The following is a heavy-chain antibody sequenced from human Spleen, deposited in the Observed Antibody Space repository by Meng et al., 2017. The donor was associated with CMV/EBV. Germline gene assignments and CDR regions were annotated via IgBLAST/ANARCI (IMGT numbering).Heavy chain of an antibody. CDR3: ARGYYCRSTSCYSPYYFDY. V-gene: IGHV3-53*05. CDR1: GFTVSSNY. Sequence: GESLKISCAASGFTVSSNYMRWVRQAPGKGLEWVSFIYSVGSTYYADSVKGRFTISRDNSKNTLSLQMSSLRAEDAAVYFCARGYYCRSTSCYSPYYFDYWGQGTLVTVSS. CDR2: IYSVGST. J-gene: IGHJ4*02. D-gene: IGHD2-2*02.